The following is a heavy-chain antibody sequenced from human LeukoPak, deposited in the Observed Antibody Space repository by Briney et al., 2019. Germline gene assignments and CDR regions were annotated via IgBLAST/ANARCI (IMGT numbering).Heavy chain of an antibody. Sequence: GSSVKVSCKTSGYTFTSYAISWVRQAPGQGLEWMGWISAYNGNTDYAQKFQGRVTMTTDTSTSTAYMELRSLRSDDTAVYYCAGLQLWKRGNWFDPWGQGTLVTVSS. CDR3: AGLQLWKRGNWFDP. CDR2: ISAYNGNT. D-gene: IGHD5-18*01. J-gene: IGHJ5*02. CDR1: GYTFTSYA. V-gene: IGHV1-18*01.